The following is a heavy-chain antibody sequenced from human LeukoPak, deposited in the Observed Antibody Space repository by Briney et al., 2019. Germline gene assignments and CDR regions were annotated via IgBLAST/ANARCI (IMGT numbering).Heavy chain of an antibody. CDR2: INPNSGGT. V-gene: IGHV1-2*02. J-gene: IGHJ1*01. CDR3: ARVEITMVRGVIIEYFQH. Sequence: AAVKVSCKASGYTFTVYYMHWVRQAPGQGLEWMGWINPNSGGTNYAQKCNGRVTMTRATPSSTAYMELSRLRSDDTAVYYCARVEITMVRGVIIEYFQHWGQGTLVTVSS. CDR1: GYTFTVYY. D-gene: IGHD3-10*01.